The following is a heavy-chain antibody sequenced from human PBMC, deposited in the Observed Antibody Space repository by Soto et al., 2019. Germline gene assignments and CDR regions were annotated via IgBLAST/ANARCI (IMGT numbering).Heavy chain of an antibody. CDR2: VSHDGRNT. D-gene: IGHD6-19*01. Sequence: VQLVESGGGVVQPGRSLRLSCAASGFTFSDYAMHWVRQAPGKGLEWVAVVSHDGRNTHYADSVKGRFTISRDSSKNTVSLEMSSLRGEDTADYYCAKGGRQWLVTSDFNYWGQGALVTVSS. CDR3: AKGGRQWLVTSDFNY. V-gene: IGHV3-30*18. CDR1: GFTFSDYA. J-gene: IGHJ4*02.